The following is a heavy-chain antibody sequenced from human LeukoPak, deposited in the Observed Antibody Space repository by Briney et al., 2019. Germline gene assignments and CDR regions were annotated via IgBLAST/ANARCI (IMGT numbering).Heavy chain of an antibody. CDR2: MNPNSGNK. Sequence: GASVKVSCKASGYSFTNFDINWVRQATGQGLEWMGWMNPNSGNKGYAQKFQGRVTMTMNTSITTAYMELSGLRSEDTAVHYCARGPQWRGDYYYMDVWGRGTTVTVSS. D-gene: IGHD6-19*01. V-gene: IGHV1-8*01. CDR1: GYSFTNFD. J-gene: IGHJ6*03. CDR3: ARGPQWRGDYYYMDV.